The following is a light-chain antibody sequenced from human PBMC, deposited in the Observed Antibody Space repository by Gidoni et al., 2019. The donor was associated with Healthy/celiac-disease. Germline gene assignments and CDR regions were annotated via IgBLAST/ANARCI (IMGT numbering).Light chain of an antibody. Sequence: EIVWPQPPATLPVSPGERATLSCRASQSVSSNLAGYQQKPGQAPRLLIYGAATRATGIPARFSSSRSGTEFTLTISSLQSEDVAVYYCQQYNNWPPLTFGGGTKVEIK. CDR3: QQYNNWPPLT. V-gene: IGKV3-15*01. CDR1: QSVSSN. J-gene: IGKJ4*01. CDR2: GAA.